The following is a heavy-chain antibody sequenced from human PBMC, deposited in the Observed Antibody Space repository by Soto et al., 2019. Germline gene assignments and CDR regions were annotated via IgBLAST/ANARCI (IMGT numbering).Heavy chain of an antibody. CDR3: ARERVYDDNYDSFDY. CDR1: GFDFSKFG. J-gene: IGHJ4*02. D-gene: IGHD3-22*01. V-gene: IGHV3-33*01. Sequence: QVQLVQSGGGVVQPGRSLRLPCAASGFDFSKFGFQWVRQAPGKGLEWVAVIWADGTTKYYAESVKGRFTISRDNSRNTLYLQMGGLRAEDTGVYFCARERVYDDNYDSFDYWGQGALVTVSS. CDR2: IWADGTTK.